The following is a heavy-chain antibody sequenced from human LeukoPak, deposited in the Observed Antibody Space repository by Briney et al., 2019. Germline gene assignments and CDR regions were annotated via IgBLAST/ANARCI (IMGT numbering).Heavy chain of an antibody. CDR1: GVSISSYY. D-gene: IGHD2-8*01. J-gene: IGHJ2*01. CDR2: IYYSGST. V-gene: IGHV4-59*01. CDR3: ARDLGVTNYWYFDL. Sequence: SETLSLTCTVSGVSISSYYWSWIRQPPGKGLEWIGYIYYSGSTNYNPSLKSRVTISVDTSKNQFSLKLSSVTAADTAVYYCARDLGVTNYWYFDLWGRGTLVTVSS.